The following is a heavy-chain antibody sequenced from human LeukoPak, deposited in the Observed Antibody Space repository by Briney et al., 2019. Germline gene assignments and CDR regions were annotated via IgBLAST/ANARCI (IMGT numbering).Heavy chain of an antibody. V-gene: IGHV1-24*01. CDR3: ATETGNFYFYS. CDR2: FDPEDDEI. J-gene: IGHJ4*02. D-gene: IGHD1-7*01. CDR1: RYTLTELS. Sequence: ASVKVSCKVSRYTLTELSMHWVRQAPGKGLEWMGGFDPEDDEIIYAQRFQGRVTMTEDASTDTAYMELRSLRSVDTAVYYCATETGNFYFYSWGQGTLVTVSS.